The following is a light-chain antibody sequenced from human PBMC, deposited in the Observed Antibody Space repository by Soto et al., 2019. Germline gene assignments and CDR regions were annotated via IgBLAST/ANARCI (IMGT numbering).Light chain of an antibody. V-gene: IGKV3-11*01. CDR3: QQRSNWPPGYT. J-gene: IGKJ2*01. Sequence: EIVLTQSPATLSLSPGERATLSCRASQSVSSYLAWYQQKPGQAPGLLIYDASNRATGIPARFSGSGSGTDFTLTISSLEPEDFAVYYSQQRSNWPPGYTFGQGTKLEIK. CDR1: QSVSSY. CDR2: DAS.